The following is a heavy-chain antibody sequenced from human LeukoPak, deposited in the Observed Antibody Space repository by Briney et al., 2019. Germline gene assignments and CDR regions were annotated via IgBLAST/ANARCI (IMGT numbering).Heavy chain of an antibody. CDR2: ISSSSNYI. CDR3: ARDPSSGWYLKGWFDP. Sequence: GGSLRLSCAASGFTFSGSAMHWVRQAPGKGLEWVSSISSSSNYIYYADSVKGRFTISRDNAKNSLYLQMNSLRAEDTAVYYCARDPSSGWYLKGWFDPWGQGTLVTVSS. CDR1: GFTFSGSA. J-gene: IGHJ5*02. D-gene: IGHD6-19*01. V-gene: IGHV3-21*01.